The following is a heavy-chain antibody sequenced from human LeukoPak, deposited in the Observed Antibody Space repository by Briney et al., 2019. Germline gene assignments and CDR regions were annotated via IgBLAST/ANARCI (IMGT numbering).Heavy chain of an antibody. V-gene: IGHV3-21*01. D-gene: IGHD4-11*01. Sequence: PGESLRLSCAASGFTFIDCSMNWVRQAPGKGLEWVSSISSSSSYIYYADSVKGRFTISRDNAKNSLYLQVNSLRAEDTAVYYCARQTTVTTIDYWGQGTLNTVSS. J-gene: IGHJ4*02. CDR1: GFTFIDCS. CDR3: ARQTTVTTIDY. CDR2: ISSSSSYI.